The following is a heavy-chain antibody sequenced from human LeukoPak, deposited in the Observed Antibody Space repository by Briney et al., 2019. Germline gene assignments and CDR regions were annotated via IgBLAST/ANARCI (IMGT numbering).Heavy chain of an antibody. V-gene: IGHV4-59*12. Sequence: PAETLSLTCTVSGGSISIYYWSWIRQPPGDGLEWIGYTYNSGSTLYNPSLKSRVTISVDRSKNQFSLKLSSVTAADTAVYYCARFVAVADYYFDYWGQGTLVTVSS. CDR1: GGSISIYY. D-gene: IGHD6-19*01. CDR3: ARFVAVADYYFDY. J-gene: IGHJ4*02. CDR2: TYNSGST.